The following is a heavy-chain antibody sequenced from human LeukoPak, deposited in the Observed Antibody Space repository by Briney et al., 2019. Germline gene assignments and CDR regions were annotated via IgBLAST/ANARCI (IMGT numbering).Heavy chain of an antibody. CDR3: ARMEAGALDY. CDR1: GFTFSSYG. V-gene: IGHV3-33*01. Sequence: GRSLRLSCAASGFTFSSYGMHWVRQAPGKGLEWVAVIWYDGSNEYYADSVKGRFTISRDNSKNTLYLQMNSLRAKDTAVYYCARMEAGALDYWGQGTLVTVSS. D-gene: IGHD3-3*02. J-gene: IGHJ4*02. CDR2: IWYDGSNE.